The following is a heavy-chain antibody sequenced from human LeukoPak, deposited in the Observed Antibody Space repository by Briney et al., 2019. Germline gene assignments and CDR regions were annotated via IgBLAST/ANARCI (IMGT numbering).Heavy chain of an antibody. J-gene: IGHJ4*02. V-gene: IGHV5-51*01. CDR3: ARQSRQHLVSRHFDY. Sequence: GESLNISCKTSGYTFSDYWIGWVRQMPGKGLEWMGIIYPDDFDTRYSPPFRGQVTISVDKSISTAYLHWSSLKASDTATYYCARQSRQHLVSRHFDYWGQGTLVTVSS. CDR2: IYPDDFDT. CDR1: GYTFSDYW. D-gene: IGHD6-13*01.